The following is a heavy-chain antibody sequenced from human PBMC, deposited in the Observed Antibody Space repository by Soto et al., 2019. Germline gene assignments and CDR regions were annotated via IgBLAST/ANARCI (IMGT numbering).Heavy chain of an antibody. CDR3: ATHFLIGWDAFDI. D-gene: IGHD3-16*01. Sequence: GASVKVSCKASGYTFTSYDINWVRQATGQGLEWMGWMNPNSGNTGYAQKFQGRVTMTRNTSISTAYMELSSLRSEDTAVYYCATHFLIGWDAFDIWGQGTMVTVSS. V-gene: IGHV1-8*01. J-gene: IGHJ3*02. CDR2: MNPNSGNT. CDR1: GYTFTSYD.